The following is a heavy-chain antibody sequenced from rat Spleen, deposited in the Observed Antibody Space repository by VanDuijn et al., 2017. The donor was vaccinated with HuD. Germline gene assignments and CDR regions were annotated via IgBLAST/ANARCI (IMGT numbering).Heavy chain of an antibody. CDR3: ANHAYTNYLTLGWFAY. CDR1: GFTFSSFA. J-gene: IGHJ3*01. CDR2: ITSAGSNN. Sequence: EVQLVESGGGLVQPGRSLKLSCAASGFTFSSFAMAWVRQAPKKGLEWVGTITSAGSNNYYPESVKGRFTISIDNAKSTLYLQMDSLRSEDTATYYCANHAYTNYLTLGWFAYWGLGTLVTVSS. V-gene: IGHV5-7*01. D-gene: IGHD1-10*01.